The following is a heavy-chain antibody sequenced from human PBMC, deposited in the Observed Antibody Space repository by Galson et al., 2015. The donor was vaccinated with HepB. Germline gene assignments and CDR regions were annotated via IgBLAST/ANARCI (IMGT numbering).Heavy chain of an antibody. V-gene: IGHV3-30*04. Sequence: SLRLSCAASGFTFSSYAMHWVRQAPGKGLEWVAVISYDGSNKYYADSVKGRFTISRDNSKNTLYLQMNSLRAEDTAVYYCAREGRWLAAYYFDYWGQGTLVTVSS. CDR1: GFTFSSYA. D-gene: IGHD6-19*01. CDR2: ISYDGSNK. CDR3: AREGRWLAAYYFDY. J-gene: IGHJ4*02.